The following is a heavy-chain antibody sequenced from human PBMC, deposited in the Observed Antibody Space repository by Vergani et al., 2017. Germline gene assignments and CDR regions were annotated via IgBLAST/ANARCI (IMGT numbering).Heavy chain of an antibody. J-gene: IGHJ6*03. CDR3: ARVVLARYVDWLPSYMDV. Sequence: QVQLVQSGAEVKKPGSSVKVSCKASGGTFSSYAISWVRQAPGQGLEWMGGIIPIFGTANYAQKFQGRVTITADESTSTAYMELSSLRSEGTAVYYCARVVLARYVDWLPSYMDVWGKGTTVTVSS. CDR1: GGTFSSYA. CDR2: IIPIFGTA. V-gene: IGHV1-69*01. D-gene: IGHD3-9*01.